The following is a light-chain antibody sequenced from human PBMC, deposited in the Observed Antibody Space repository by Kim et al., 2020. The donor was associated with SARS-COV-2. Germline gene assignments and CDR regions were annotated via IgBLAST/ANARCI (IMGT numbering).Light chain of an antibody. V-gene: IGKV1-39*01. Sequence: SASVGDSVTITCRSSQTIGTSLNWYQQKAGEAPKLLMYAAFRLQSGVPSRFIGTGSGTDFTLTISSLELEDFSLYFCQQSDSAPYTFGQGTKLEI. J-gene: IGKJ2*01. CDR1: QTIGTS. CDR2: AAF. CDR3: QQSDSAPYT.